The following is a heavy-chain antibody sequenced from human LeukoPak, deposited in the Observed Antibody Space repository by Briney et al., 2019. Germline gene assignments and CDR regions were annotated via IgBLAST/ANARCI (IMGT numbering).Heavy chain of an antibody. CDR1: GFTFGSYS. V-gene: IGHV3-48*01. CDR3: ARDLEQVLWFGETDGLD. Sequence: GGSLRLSCAASGFTFGSYSMNWVRQAPGKGLEWVSYISSSSSTIYYADSVKGRFTISRDNAKNSLYLQMNSLRAEDTAVYYCARDLEQVLWFGETDGLDWGQGTLVTVSS. D-gene: IGHD3-10*01. CDR2: ISSSSSTI. J-gene: IGHJ4*02.